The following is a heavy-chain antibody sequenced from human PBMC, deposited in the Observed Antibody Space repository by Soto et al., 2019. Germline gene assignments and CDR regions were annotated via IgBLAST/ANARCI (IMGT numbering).Heavy chain of an antibody. CDR3: ARGSSYGSGSYLYTHYYGMDV. CDR1: GGTFSSYA. Sequence: ASVKVSCKAYGGTFSSYAISWVRQAPGQGLEWMGGIIPIFGTANYAQKFQGRVTITADESTSTAYMELSSLRSEDTAVYYCARGSSYGSGSYLYTHYYGMDVWGQGTTVTVSS. V-gene: IGHV1-69*13. D-gene: IGHD3-10*01. CDR2: IIPIFGTA. J-gene: IGHJ6*02.